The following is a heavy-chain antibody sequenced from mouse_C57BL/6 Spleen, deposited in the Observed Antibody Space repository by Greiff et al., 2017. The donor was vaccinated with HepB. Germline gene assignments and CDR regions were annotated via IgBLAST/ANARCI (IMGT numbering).Heavy chain of an antibody. J-gene: IGHJ4*01. Sequence: EVQLVESGGGLVKPGGSLKLSCAASGFTFSSYAMSWVRQTPEKRLEWVATISDGGSYTYYPDNVKGRFTISRDNAKNNLYLQMSHLKSEDTAMYYCARESEGSGYYAMDYWGQGTSVTVSS. D-gene: IGHD3-2*02. CDR1: GFTFSSYA. V-gene: IGHV5-4*01. CDR2: ISDGGSYT. CDR3: ARESEGSGYYAMDY.